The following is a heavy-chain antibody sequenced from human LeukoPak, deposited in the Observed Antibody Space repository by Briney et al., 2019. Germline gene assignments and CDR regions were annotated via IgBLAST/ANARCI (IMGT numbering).Heavy chain of an antibody. CDR1: GYTFTSYY. CDR3: ARDGGVVGYCSSTSCYWGYFQH. Sequence: ASVKVSCKASGYTFTSYYMHWVRQAPGQGLEWVGIINPSGGSTSYAQKFQGRVTMTRDTSTSTVYMELSSLRSEDTAVYYCARDGGVVGYCSSTSCYWGYFQHWGQGTLVTVSS. V-gene: IGHV1-46*03. J-gene: IGHJ1*01. CDR2: INPSGGST. D-gene: IGHD2-2*01.